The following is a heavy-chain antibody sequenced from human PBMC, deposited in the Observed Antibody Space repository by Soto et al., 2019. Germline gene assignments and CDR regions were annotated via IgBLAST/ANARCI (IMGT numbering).Heavy chain of an antibody. V-gene: IGHV3-74*01. D-gene: IGHD1-7*01. J-gene: IGHJ4*02. CDR2: INSDGSNT. CDR3: TRGLENYSYFDY. CDR1: GFTFSSYW. Sequence: EVQLVESGGGLVQPGGSLRLSCAASGFTFSSYWMHWVRQAPGKGLEWVSRINSDGSNTVYADSVKGRFTISRDNAKNTLYVQMTSLRAEDTAVYYCTRGLENYSYFDYWGQGILATVSS.